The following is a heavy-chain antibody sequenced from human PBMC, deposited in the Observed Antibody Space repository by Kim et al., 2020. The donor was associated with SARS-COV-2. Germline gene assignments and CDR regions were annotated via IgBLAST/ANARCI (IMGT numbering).Heavy chain of an antibody. Sequence: SETLSLTCTVSGGSISSSSYYWGWIRQPPGKGLEWIGSIYYSGSTYYNPSLKSRVTISVDTSKNQFSLKLSSVTAADTAVYYCARQRENVYVWGSYRLDAFDIWGQGTMFTVSS. CDR3: ARQRENVYVWGSYRLDAFDI. CDR1: GGSISSSSYY. D-gene: IGHD3-16*02. CDR2: IYYSGST. V-gene: IGHV4-39*01. J-gene: IGHJ3*02.